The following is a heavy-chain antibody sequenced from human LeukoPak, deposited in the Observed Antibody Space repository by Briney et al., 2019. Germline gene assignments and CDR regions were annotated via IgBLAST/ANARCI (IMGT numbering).Heavy chain of an antibody. V-gene: IGHV1-2*02. CDR2: INPNSGGT. Sequence: SVKVSCKASGYTFTGYYMHWVRQAPGQGLEWMGWINPNSGGTNYAQKFQGRVTMTRDTSISTAYMELSRLRSDDTAVYYCARDLGYCSGGSCYWYNYWGQGTLVTVSS. J-gene: IGHJ4*02. D-gene: IGHD2-15*01. CDR3: ARDLGYCSGGSCYWYNY. CDR1: GYTFTGYY.